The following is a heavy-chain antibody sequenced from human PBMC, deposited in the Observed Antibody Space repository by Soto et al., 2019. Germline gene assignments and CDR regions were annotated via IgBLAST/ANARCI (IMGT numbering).Heavy chain of an antibody. CDR3: ASSEIAVAGTWNWFDP. V-gene: IGHV4-34*01. Sequence: SETLSLTCAVYGGSFSGYYWSWIRQPPGKGLEWIGEINHSGSTNYNPSLKSRVTISVDTSKNQFSLKLSSVTAADTAVYYCASSEIAVAGTWNWFDPWGQGTLVTVSS. CDR1: GGSFSGYY. CDR2: INHSGST. D-gene: IGHD6-19*01. J-gene: IGHJ5*02.